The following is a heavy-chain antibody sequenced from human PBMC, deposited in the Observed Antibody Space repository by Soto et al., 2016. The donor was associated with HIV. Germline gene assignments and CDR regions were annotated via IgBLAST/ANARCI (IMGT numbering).Heavy chain of an antibody. CDR3: AKDLHDYSANDY. D-gene: IGHD4-4*01. Sequence: EVQLLESGGGLVQPGGSLRLSCLASGFSFRSNAMNWVRQATGKGLEWVSGISHSGTSAHYADSVKGRFTISRDNSKNTLYLQMNTLKAEDTAIYYCAKDLHDYSANDYWGQGTLVTVSS. J-gene: IGHJ4*02. CDR2: ISHSGTSA. CDR1: GFSFRSNA. V-gene: IGHV3-23*01.